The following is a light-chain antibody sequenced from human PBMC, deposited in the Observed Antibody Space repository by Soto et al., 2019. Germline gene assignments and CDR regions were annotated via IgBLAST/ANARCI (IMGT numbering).Light chain of an antibody. J-gene: IGKJ3*01. CDR2: WAS. V-gene: IGKV4-1*01. CDR1: QSVLYSSNNKNY. Sequence: DIVMTQSPDSLAVSLGERATINCKSSQSVLYSSNNKNYLAWYQQKPGQPPKLLIYWASTRESGVPDRFSGSGSGTDFTLTISRLQAEDVAVYSCQQYYSTPPVFGPATKVDIK. CDR3: QQYYSTPPV.